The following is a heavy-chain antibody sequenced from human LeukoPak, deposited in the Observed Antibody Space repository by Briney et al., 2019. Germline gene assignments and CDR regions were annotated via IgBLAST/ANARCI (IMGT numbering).Heavy chain of an antibody. J-gene: IGHJ6*02. CDR3: AREIQTAMVTNYYYGMDV. D-gene: IGHD5-18*01. Sequence: PGGSLRLSCAASGFNFSSYGMHWVRQAPGKGLEWVAVIWYDGSNKYYADSVKGRFTISRDNSKNTLYLQMNSLRAEDTAVYYCAREIQTAMVTNYYYGMDVWGQGTTVTVSS. CDR2: IWYDGSNK. CDR1: GFNFSSYG. V-gene: IGHV3-33*01.